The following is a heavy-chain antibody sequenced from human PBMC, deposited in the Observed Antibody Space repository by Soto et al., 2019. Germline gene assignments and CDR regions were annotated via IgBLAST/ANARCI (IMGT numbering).Heavy chain of an antibody. CDR1: GGTFSSYA. Sequence: QVQLVQSGAEVKKPGSSVKISCKASGGTFSSYAISWVRQAPGQGLEWMGGIIPIFGTANYAQKFQGRVTITADESTSTAYMELSSLRSEDTAVYYCARGPGYYGSGSYSDYYYYYGMDVWGQGTTVTVSS. CDR3: ARGPGYYGSGSYSDYYYYYGMDV. V-gene: IGHV1-69*01. J-gene: IGHJ6*02. CDR2: IIPIFGTA. D-gene: IGHD3-10*01.